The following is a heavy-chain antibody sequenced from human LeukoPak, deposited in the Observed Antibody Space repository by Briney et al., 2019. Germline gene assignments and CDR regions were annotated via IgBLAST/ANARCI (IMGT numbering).Heavy chain of an antibody. D-gene: IGHD2-8*02. CDR1: GYSFNAYY. CDR2: INPSSGGT. Sequence: APVKACCMAFGYSFNAYYMHWVRQAPGQGPEWMGWINPSSGGTNYAQKFQGRVTLTRDTSITTSYMELSRLTSDDTAMYYCARSLVPDSWGEGTRDPLSS. V-gene: IGHV1-2*02. J-gene: IGHJ4*02. CDR3: ARSLVPDS.